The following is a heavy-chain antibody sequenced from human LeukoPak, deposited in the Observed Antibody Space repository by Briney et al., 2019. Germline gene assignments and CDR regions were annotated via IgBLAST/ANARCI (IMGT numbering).Heavy chain of an antibody. CDR2: ITGNSRTI. J-gene: IGHJ4*02. CDR3: ARDGY. Sequence: GGSLRLSCVVSGLTFSDYSINWVRQAPGKGLEWLSYITGNSRTIYYADSVKGRFTVSRDNAKNSLFLHMNNLRVEDTAVYYCARDGYWGQGTLVTVSS. CDR1: GLTFSDYS. V-gene: IGHV3-48*04.